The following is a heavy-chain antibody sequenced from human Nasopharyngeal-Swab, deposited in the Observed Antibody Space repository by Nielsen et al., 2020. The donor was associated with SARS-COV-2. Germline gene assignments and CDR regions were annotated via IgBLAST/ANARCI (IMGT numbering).Heavy chain of an antibody. Sequence: ETLSLTCTVSGGSISSSSYYWGWIRQPPGKGLEWIGSIYYSGSTYYNPSLKSRVTISVDTSKNQFSLKLSSVTAAETAVYYCARHRGLRSYYYGMDVWGQGTTVTVSS. V-gene: IGHV4-39*01. D-gene: IGHD4-17*01. CDR3: ARHRGLRSYYYGMDV. J-gene: IGHJ6*02. CDR1: GGSISSSSYY. CDR2: IYYSGST.